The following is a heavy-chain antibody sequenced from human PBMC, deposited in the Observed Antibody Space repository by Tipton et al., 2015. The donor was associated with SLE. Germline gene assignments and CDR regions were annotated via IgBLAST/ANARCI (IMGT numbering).Heavy chain of an antibody. D-gene: IGHD1-26*01. CDR1: GFTFSSYE. J-gene: IGHJ2*01. Sequence: SLRLSCAASGFTFSSYEMNWVRQAPGKGLEWVSYISSSGSTIYYADSVKGRFTISRDNAKNSLYLQMNSLRAEDTAVYYCARDRYSGSYYWYFDLWGRGTLVTVSS. CDR2: ISSSGSTI. CDR3: ARDRYSGSYYWYFDL. V-gene: IGHV3-48*03.